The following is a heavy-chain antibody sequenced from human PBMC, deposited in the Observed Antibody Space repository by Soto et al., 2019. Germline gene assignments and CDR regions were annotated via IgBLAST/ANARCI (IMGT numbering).Heavy chain of an antibody. Sequence: GGSLRLSWAASGFTFGSYWMSWVRQAPGKGLEWLATIKMDASEKKYVDSVKGRFTMSRDNAKNSLYLQMDSLRAEDTAVYYCASDSGYFSGASVNHYLDYLGNGTLVPVSS. V-gene: IGHV3-7*01. CDR2: IKMDASEK. CDR3: ASDSGYFSGASVNHYLDY. J-gene: IGHJ4*01. D-gene: IGHD3-9*01. CDR1: GFTFGSYW.